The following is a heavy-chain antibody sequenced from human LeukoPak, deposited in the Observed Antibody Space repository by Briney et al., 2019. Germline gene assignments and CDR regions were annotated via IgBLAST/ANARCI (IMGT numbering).Heavy chain of an antibody. CDR2: ISGSGDSR. Sequence: PGGSLRLSCAASGFTFSNYAMNWVRQAPGKGLEWVSGISGSGDSRYYADSVKGRFTISRDNSKNTLFLQMDTLRAEDTAVYYCAKDLGRKNYAYSGFDSWGQGTLVPVSS. J-gene: IGHJ4*02. CDR3: AKDLGRKNYAYSGFDS. D-gene: IGHD2-2*01. V-gene: IGHV3-23*01. CDR1: GFTFSNYA.